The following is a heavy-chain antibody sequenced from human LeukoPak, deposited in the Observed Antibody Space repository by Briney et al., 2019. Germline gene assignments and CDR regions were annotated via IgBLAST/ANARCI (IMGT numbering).Heavy chain of an antibody. D-gene: IGHD4-17*01. CDR3: ASNDYGDYVLDY. CDR1: GFTVSSNY. Sequence: GGSLRLSCAASGFTVSSNYMSWVRQAPGKGLEWVSVIYSGGNTYYADSVKGRFTISRDNSKNTLYLQMSSLRAEDTGVYYCASNDYGDYVLDYWGQGTLVTVSS. V-gene: IGHV3-66*01. J-gene: IGHJ4*02. CDR2: IYSGGNT.